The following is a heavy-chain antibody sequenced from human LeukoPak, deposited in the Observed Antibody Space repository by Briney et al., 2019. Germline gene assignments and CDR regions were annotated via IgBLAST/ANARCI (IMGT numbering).Heavy chain of an antibody. V-gene: IGHV4-59*01. Sequence: SETLSLTCTVSGVSINFKYWNWGRLPPGKGPEGIGYKYNSGSTNYNPSLTSRVTISIDTSKNQPSLKLTSVTAEDTAVYFCVRGSGASSMFDSWGQGTLVTVSS. CDR3: VRGSGASSMFDS. D-gene: IGHD3-10*01. CDR1: GVSINFKY. CDR2: KYNSGST. J-gene: IGHJ4*02.